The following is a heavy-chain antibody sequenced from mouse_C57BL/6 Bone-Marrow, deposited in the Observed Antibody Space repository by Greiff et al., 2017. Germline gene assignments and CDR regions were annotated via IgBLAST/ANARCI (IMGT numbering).Heavy chain of an antibody. D-gene: IGHD2-3*01. CDR2: IYPGAGDT. CDR1: GYAFSSSW. J-gene: IGHJ3*01. Sequence: QVQLQQSGPELVKPGASVKISCKASGYAFSSSWMNWVKQRPGKGLEWIGRIYPGAGDTNYNGKFKGKATLTADKSSSTAYMQLSSLTSEDSAVYFCARWLLRGFADGGQGTLVTVSA. CDR3: ARWLLRGFAD. V-gene: IGHV1-82*01.